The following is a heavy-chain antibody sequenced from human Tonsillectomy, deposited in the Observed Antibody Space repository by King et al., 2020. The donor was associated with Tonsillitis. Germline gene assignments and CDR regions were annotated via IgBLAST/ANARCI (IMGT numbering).Heavy chain of an antibody. V-gene: IGHV1-8*02. CDR3: ARGIRDSSGREYFQH. Sequence: QLVQSGTEVKRPGASVKVSCKASGYTFTSYDINWVRQATGQGLEWMGWMNPNSANTGYAQKFQGRVTMTRNTSISTAYMELSSLRSEDTAVYYCARGIRDSSGREYFQHWGQGTLVIVSS. D-gene: IGHD6-19*01. CDR2: MNPNSANT. CDR1: GYTFTSYD. J-gene: IGHJ1*01.